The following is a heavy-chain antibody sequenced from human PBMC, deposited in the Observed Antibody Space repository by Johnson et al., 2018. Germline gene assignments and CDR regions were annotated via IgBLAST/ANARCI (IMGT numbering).Heavy chain of an antibody. Sequence: QVQLQQWGAGLLKPSETLSLTCAVYGGSFSGYYWSWIRQPAGTGLAWIGRIYTSGSTNYNPSLKSRVTIAVDTSKNQFSLKLSFVTAADTAVYYCARSSPLGYCSSTSCYAGVNYYYYYYMDVWGKGTTVTVSS. D-gene: IGHD2-2*01. CDR1: GGSFSGYY. CDR2: IYTSGST. V-gene: IGHV4-59*10. J-gene: IGHJ6*03. CDR3: ARSSPLGYCSSTSCYAGVNYYYYYYMDV.